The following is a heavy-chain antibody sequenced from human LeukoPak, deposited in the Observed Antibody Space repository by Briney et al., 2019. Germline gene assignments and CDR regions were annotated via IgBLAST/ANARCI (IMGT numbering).Heavy chain of an antibody. V-gene: IGHV4-59*08. J-gene: IGHJ5*02. Sequence: SSETLSLTCIVSGGSISSYYWSWIRQPPGKGLEWIGYIYYSGSTNYNPSLKSRVTISVDTSKNQFSLKLSSVTAADTAVYYCARCVSLWFGELLYWFDPWGQGTLVTVSS. CDR2: IYYSGST. CDR1: GGSISSYY. CDR3: ARCVSLWFGELLYWFDP. D-gene: IGHD3-10*01.